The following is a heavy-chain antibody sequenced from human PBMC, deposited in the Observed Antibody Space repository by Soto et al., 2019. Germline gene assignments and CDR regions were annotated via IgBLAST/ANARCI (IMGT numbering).Heavy chain of an antibody. CDR2: IWYDGSNK. Sequence: QVQLVESGGGVVQPGRSLRLSCAASGFTFSSYGTHWVRQAPGKGLEWVAVIWYDGSNKYYADSVKGRFTISRDNSKNTLYLQMNSLRAEDTAVYYCARVKGRGLGYCSSTSCYAGNDAFDIWGQGTMVTVSS. CDR3: ARVKGRGLGYCSSTSCYAGNDAFDI. D-gene: IGHD2-2*01. CDR1: GFTFSSYG. J-gene: IGHJ3*02. V-gene: IGHV3-33*01.